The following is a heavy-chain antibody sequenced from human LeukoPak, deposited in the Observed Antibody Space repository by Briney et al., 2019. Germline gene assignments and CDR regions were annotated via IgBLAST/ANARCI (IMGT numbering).Heavy chain of an antibody. V-gene: IGHV4-59*12. CDR1: GGSISSYY. J-gene: IGHJ4*02. Sequence: SETLSLTCTVSGGSISSYYWSWIRQPPGKGPEWIGYIYYSGSTNYNPSLKSRVTISVDTSKNHFSLKLSSVTAADTAVYYCARDSRGGGPDFDYWGQGTLVTVSS. D-gene: IGHD3-16*01. CDR3: ARDSRGGGPDFDY. CDR2: IYYSGST.